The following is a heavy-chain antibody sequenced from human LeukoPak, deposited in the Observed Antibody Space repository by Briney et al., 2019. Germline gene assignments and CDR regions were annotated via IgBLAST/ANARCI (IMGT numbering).Heavy chain of an antibody. J-gene: IGHJ6*03. Sequence: GSLRLSCAASGFTFSSYAMSWVRQAPGKGLVWVSRINSDGSSTSYADSVKGRFTISRDNAKNTLYLQMNSLRAEDTAVYYCARGSSLAYYVDVWGKGTTVTVSS. CDR1: GFTFSSYA. V-gene: IGHV3-74*01. CDR2: INSDGSST. CDR3: ARGSSLAYYVDV. D-gene: IGHD3-16*02.